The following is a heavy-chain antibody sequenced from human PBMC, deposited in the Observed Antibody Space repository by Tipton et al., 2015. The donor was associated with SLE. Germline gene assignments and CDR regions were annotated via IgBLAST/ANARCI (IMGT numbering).Heavy chain of an antibody. CDR3: AKPMVNVALGMDV. D-gene: IGHD2-21*01. CDR2: ISWNSGSI. V-gene: IGHV3-9*03. CDR1: GFTFDDYA. Sequence: SLRLSCAASGFTFDDYAMHWVRQAPGKGLEWVSGISWNSGSIGYADSVKGRFTISRDNAKNSLYLQMNSLRAEDMALYYCAKPMVNVALGMDVWGKGTTVTVSS. J-gene: IGHJ6*04.